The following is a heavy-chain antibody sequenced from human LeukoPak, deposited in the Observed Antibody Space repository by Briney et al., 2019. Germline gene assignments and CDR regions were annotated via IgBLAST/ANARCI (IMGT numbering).Heavy chain of an antibody. CDR1: GFALSTYT. Sequence: GGSLRLSCAASGFALSTYTMSWVRQAPGKGLEWVSCITSSSSSISYADSVRGRFTISRDNAKNSLYLQMNSLRAEDTAVYSCVRVEDWGAAGNRLDYWGQGTLVTVSS. D-gene: IGHD6-13*01. CDR3: VRVEDWGAAGNRLDY. CDR2: ITSSSSSI. V-gene: IGHV3-21*01. J-gene: IGHJ4*02.